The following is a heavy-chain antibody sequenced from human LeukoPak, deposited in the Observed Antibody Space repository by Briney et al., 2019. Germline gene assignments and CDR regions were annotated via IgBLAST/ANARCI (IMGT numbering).Heavy chain of an antibody. V-gene: IGHV4-34*01. CDR2: INHSGST. CDR1: GGSFSGYY. Sequence: SETLSLTCAVYGGSFSGYYWSWIRQPLGKGLEWIGEINHSGSTNYNPSLKSRVTISVDTSKNQFSLKLSSVTAADTAVYYCASGWPGDYYYGMDVWGQGTTVTVSS. CDR3: ASGWPGDYYYGMDV. J-gene: IGHJ6*02. D-gene: IGHD3-10*01.